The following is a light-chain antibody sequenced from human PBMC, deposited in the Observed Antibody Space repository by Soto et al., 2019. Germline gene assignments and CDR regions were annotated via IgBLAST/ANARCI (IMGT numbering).Light chain of an antibody. CDR1: SSDFGGSHY. CDR2: EVS. Sequence: QSALTQPASVSGSPGQSITISCTGTSSDFGGSHYVTWYQHHPGKAPKLMIYEVSYRPSGVSNRFSASKSGNTASLTISGLQPEEEAEYYCSSYISGSTPLFVFGTGTKVTVL. CDR3: SSYISGSTPLFV. V-gene: IGLV2-14*01. J-gene: IGLJ1*01.